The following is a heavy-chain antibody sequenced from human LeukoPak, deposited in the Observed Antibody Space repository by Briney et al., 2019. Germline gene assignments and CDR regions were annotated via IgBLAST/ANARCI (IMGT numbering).Heavy chain of an antibody. CDR2: ISGSGGST. Sequence: QSGGSLRLSCAASGFTFSSYAMSWVRQAPGKGLEWVSAISGSGGSTYYADSVKGRFTISRDNSKNTLYLQMNSLRAEDTAVYYCARYSGSYYYPPAWDLWGQGTLVTVSS. J-gene: IGHJ4*02. CDR3: ARYSGSYYYPPAWDL. CDR1: GFTFSSYA. V-gene: IGHV3-23*01. D-gene: IGHD1-26*01.